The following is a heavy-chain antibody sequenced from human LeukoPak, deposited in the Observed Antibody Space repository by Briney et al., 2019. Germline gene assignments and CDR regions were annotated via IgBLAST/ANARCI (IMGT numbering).Heavy chain of an antibody. Sequence: SETLSLTCTVSGGSISSYYWSWIRQPAGKGLEWIGRIYTSGSTNYNPSLKSRVTMSVDTSKNQFSLKLSSVTAADTAVYYCAREEKIRYIYGYLPSCFDYWGQGTLVTVSS. CDR2: IYTSGST. CDR3: AREEKIRYIYGYLPSCFDY. D-gene: IGHD5-18*01. CDR1: GGSISSYY. V-gene: IGHV4-4*07. J-gene: IGHJ4*02.